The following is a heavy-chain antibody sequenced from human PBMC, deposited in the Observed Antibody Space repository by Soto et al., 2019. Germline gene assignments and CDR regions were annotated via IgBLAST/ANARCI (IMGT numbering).Heavy chain of an antibody. V-gene: IGHV3-23*01. CDR2: INGDGRNV. Sequence: EEQLLESGGGLVHIGGSLRLSCVASGFDFSSHGMGWVRRAPGKGLEWVSGINGDGRNVYYADSVKGRFTVSRDNAENTLGLLMSSLRAEDTAVYYCAKNKDEYQLPWAPEGFDPGGQGTLVTVSS. CDR3: AKNKDEYQLPWAPEGFDP. CDR1: GFDFSSHG. D-gene: IGHD6-6*01. J-gene: IGHJ5*02.